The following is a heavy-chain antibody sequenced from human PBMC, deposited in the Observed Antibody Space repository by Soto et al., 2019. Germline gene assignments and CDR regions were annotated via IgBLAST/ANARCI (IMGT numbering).Heavy chain of an antibody. V-gene: IGHV4-39*02. D-gene: IGHD3-16*01. CDR1: GGPIRSSSHY. CDR3: AREGGYVDY. J-gene: IGHJ4*02. Sequence: SETLSLTCSVSGGPIRSSSHYCGWIRQSPGTGLEWIGSIDESGTTYYSPSLQSRVTVSVDTSKNQVSLKVISVTGADTAIYYCAREGGYVDYWGQGTLVTVS. CDR2: IDESGTT.